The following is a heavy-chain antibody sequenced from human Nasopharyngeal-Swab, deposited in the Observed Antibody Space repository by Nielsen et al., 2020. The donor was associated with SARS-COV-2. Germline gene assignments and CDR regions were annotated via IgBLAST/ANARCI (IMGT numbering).Heavy chain of an antibody. CDR1: GGSISSYY. D-gene: IGHD3-22*01. Sequence: SETLSLTCTVSGGSISSYYWSWIRQPPGKGLEWIGYIHYSGSTNYNPSLKSRVTISVDTSKNQFSLKLTSVTAADTAVYYCARHERSFDYDRSSRRYYYYYYMDVWGKGTTVTVSS. J-gene: IGHJ6*03. CDR3: ARHERSFDYDRSSRRYYYYYYMDV. V-gene: IGHV4-59*08. CDR2: IHYSGST.